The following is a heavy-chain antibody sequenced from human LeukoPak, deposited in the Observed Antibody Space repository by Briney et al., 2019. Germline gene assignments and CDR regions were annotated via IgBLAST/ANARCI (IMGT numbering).Heavy chain of an antibody. CDR3: ARSGTSDAFDI. V-gene: IGHV4-59*01. CDR2: IYYSGST. Sequence: SETLSLTCTVSGGSISSYYWSWIRQPPGKGLEWIGYIYYSGSTNYNPSLKSRVTISVDTSKNQFSLKLSSATAADTAVYYCARSGTSDAFDIGGQGTMVTVSS. J-gene: IGHJ3*02. D-gene: IGHD1-1*01. CDR1: GGSISSYY.